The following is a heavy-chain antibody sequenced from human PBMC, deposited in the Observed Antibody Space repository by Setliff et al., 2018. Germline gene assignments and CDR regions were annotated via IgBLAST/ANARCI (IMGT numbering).Heavy chain of an antibody. V-gene: IGHV4-59*01. CDR1: GGPFSGAS. D-gene: IGHD1-26*01. J-gene: IGHJ4*02. CDR2: VYYSGTA. Sequence: SETLSLTCTVSGGPFSGASIWSWIRQPSGKGLGFIGYVYYSGTAKYDPSLESRAIMSVDASKNQISLKLNSVTAADTAVYYCAKGGTYRYFDFWGQGALVTVSS. CDR3: AKGGTYRYFDF.